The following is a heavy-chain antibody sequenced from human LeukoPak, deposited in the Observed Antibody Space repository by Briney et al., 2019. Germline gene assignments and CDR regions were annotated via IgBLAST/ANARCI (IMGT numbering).Heavy chain of an antibody. D-gene: IGHD4-23*01. CDR1: GYTFTSYY. J-gene: IGHJ4*02. V-gene: IGHV1-2*02. CDR3: ARDGDYGGNQPYYFGY. CDR2: INPNSGGT. Sequence: ASVKVSCKASGYTFTSYYLYWVRQAPGQGLEWMGWINPNSGGTNYAQKFQGRVTMTRDTSISTAYMELSRLRSDDTAVYYCARDGDYGGNQPYYFGYWGQGTLVTVSS.